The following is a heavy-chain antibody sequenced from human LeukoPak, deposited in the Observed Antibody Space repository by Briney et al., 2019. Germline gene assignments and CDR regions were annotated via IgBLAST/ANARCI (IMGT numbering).Heavy chain of an antibody. D-gene: IGHD3-10*01. Sequence: GGSLRLSCAASGFTFSSYAMSWVRQATGKGLEWVSAISGSGGSTYYADSVKGRFTISRDNSKNTLYLQMNSLRAEDTAVYYCATGRDYYGSGSYYNPIDYWGQGTLVTVSS. CDR1: GFTFSSYA. CDR2: ISGSGGST. V-gene: IGHV3-23*01. CDR3: ATGRDYYGSGSYYNPIDY. J-gene: IGHJ4*02.